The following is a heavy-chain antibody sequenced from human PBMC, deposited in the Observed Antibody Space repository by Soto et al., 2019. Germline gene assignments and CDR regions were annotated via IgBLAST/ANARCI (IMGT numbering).Heavy chain of an antibody. CDR3: ARVSGYSSSWYLGY. D-gene: IGHD6-13*01. J-gene: IGHJ4*02. V-gene: IGHV4-31*03. CDR1: GGSISSGGYS. CDR2: IYYSGST. Sequence: QVQLQESGPGLVKPSQTLSLTCTVSGGSISSGGYSWSWIRQHPGKGLEWIGYIYYSGSTYYNPSLKSRVTIEVDTSKNQFSLKLSSVTAADKAVYYCARVSGYSSSWYLGYWGQGTLVTVSS.